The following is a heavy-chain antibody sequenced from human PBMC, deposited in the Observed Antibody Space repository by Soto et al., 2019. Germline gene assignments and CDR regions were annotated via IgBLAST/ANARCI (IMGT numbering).Heavy chain of an antibody. CDR2: VYYTGST. CDR3: ARGRTVRNYADDSSDYFYFFDY. D-gene: IGHD3-22*01. Sequence: PSETLSLTCTVSGDSISTFYWGWMRQSPGKELEWIGYVYYTGSTNYNPSLKSRVTISVDRSKNQFSLKLTSANAADTAVYYCARGRTVRNYADDSSDYFYFFDYWRQGTQVTVPS. J-gene: IGHJ4*02. V-gene: IGHV4-59*01. CDR1: GDSISTFY.